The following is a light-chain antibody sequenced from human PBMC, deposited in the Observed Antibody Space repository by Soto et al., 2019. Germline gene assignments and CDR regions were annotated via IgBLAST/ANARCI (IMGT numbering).Light chain of an antibody. CDR1: QSIDTW. CDR2: DAS. V-gene: IGKV1-5*01. CDR3: RQYNDYSWT. J-gene: IGKJ1*01. Sequence: DIQMTQSPSTLSASVGDRVTLTCRASQSIDTWLAWYQQKPGKAPKLLIYDASSLESGVPSRFSGSGSGTEFTLTISSLQPDDFATYHCRQYNDYSWTFGQGTKVEIK.